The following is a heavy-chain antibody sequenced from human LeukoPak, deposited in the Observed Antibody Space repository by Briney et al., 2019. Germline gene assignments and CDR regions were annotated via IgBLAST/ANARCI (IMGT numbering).Heavy chain of an antibody. V-gene: IGHV3-66*02. CDR1: GFTVSSNY. CDR2: IDSGGST. CDR3: ARDMFYYDSRCYPTKYFDY. D-gene: IGHD3-22*01. Sequence: QAGGSLRLSCAASGFTVSSNYMSWVRQAPGRGLEWVSVIDSGGSTYYADCVEGRFTISRDNSKNTLYLQMNSLRAEDTAVYYCARDMFYYDSRCYPTKYFDYWGQGTLVTVSS. J-gene: IGHJ4*02.